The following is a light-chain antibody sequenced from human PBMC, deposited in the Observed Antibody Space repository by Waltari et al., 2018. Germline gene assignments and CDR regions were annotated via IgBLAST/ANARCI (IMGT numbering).Light chain of an antibody. J-gene: IGLJ3*02. V-gene: IGLV1-44*01. CDR1: SDNVGSYA. CDR3: STWDYRLGGWV. Sequence: QSALTQEASVSGTVGQKVTLSCTGNSDNVGSYAVGWYQQISHGAPKTLMLGNSLPSGIPARFSASKSGTTASLTISGLQPEDEADYYCSTWDYRLGGWVFGGGTKLTVL. CDR2: GNS.